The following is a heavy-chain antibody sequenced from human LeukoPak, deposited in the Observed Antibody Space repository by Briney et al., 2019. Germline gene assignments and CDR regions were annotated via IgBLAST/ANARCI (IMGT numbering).Heavy chain of an antibody. CDR3: AREMSGSYHGYYYYMDV. CDR2: INHSGST. V-gene: IGHV4-34*01. Sequence: SETLSLTCAVYGGSFSGYYWSWIRQPPGKGLEWIGEINHSGSTNYNPSLKSRVTISVDTSKNQFSLKLSSVTAADTAVYYCAREMSGSYHGYYYYMDVWGKGTTVTVSS. CDR1: GGSFSGYY. J-gene: IGHJ6*03. D-gene: IGHD1-26*01.